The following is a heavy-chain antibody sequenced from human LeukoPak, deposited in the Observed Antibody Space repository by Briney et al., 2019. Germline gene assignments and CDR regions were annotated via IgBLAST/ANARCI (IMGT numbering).Heavy chain of an antibody. CDR2: IKQDGSAK. CDR1: GFSFISYW. V-gene: IGHV3-7*01. J-gene: IGHJ4*02. D-gene: IGHD1-1*01. CDR3: AGCAGNSCYFDY. Sequence: GGSLRLSCAASGFSFISYWMSWVRQAPGKGLEWVANIKQDGSAKNYVDSVKGRFTISRDNAKNSLYLQLNSLRTEDTAVYYCAGCAGNSCYFDYWGQGTLVIVSS.